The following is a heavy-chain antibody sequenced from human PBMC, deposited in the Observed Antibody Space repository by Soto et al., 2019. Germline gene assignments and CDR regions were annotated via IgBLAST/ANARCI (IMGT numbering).Heavy chain of an antibody. D-gene: IGHD1-1*01. V-gene: IGHV4-31*03. CDR3: ARRANFGEFAADWFDP. Sequence: QVQLQESGPELLKPSQTLSLTCTVSGDSITRGGYYWSWIRQHPRKGLEWIGFIYYSGITYYKPSLKSRLTISLDPSKNQFYLKLTSMPAADTAVYYCARRANFGEFAADWFDPWGQGTLVTVSS. J-gene: IGHJ5*02. CDR1: GDSITRGGYY. CDR2: IYYSGIT.